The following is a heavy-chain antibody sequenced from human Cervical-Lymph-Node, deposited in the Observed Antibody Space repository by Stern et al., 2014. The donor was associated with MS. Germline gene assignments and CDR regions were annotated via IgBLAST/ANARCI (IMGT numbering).Heavy chain of an antibody. CDR1: GGSISSSNW. CDR3: ARWQYDSSGYYPQGLDY. J-gene: IGHJ4*02. V-gene: IGHV4-4*02. D-gene: IGHD3-22*01. Sequence: QVQLQESGPGLVKPSGTRSLTCAVSGGSISSSNWWSWVRQPPGKGLEWIGEIYHSWSTNYNPSLKSRVTISVDKSKNQLSLKLSSVTAADTAVYYCARWQYDSSGYYPQGLDYWGQGPLVTASS. CDR2: IYHSWST.